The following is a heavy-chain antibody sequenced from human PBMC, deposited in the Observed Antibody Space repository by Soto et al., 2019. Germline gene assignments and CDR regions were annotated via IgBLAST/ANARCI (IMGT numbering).Heavy chain of an antibody. D-gene: IGHD3-16*01. J-gene: IGHJ4*02. CDR1: GYTFTSYY. CDR3: TRDRGTSMITKLFDY. Sequence: GASVKVSCKVSGYTFTSYYMHWVRQAPGQGLEWMGIINPSGGSTSYAQKFQGRVTMTEDTSTDTAYMELSSLISDDTAVYYCTRDRGTSMITKLFDYSGQGTLVTVSS. V-gene: IGHV1-46*03. CDR2: INPSGGST.